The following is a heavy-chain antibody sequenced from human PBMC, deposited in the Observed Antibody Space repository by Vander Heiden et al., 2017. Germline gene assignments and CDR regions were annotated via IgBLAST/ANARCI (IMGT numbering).Heavy chain of an antibody. Sequence: EVQLLESGGGLVQPGRSLRLSCAASGFTFSNYAISWVRQAPGKGLEWVSSISSGGGNTYYADSVKGRFTISRDNSMNTLYLQMSSLRAEDTAIYYCAKDTRSGGACYSDYWGQGALVTVSS. V-gene: IGHV3-23*01. J-gene: IGHJ4*02. CDR3: AKDTRSGGACYSDY. D-gene: IGHD2-15*01. CDR1: GFTFSNYA. CDR2: ISSGGGNT.